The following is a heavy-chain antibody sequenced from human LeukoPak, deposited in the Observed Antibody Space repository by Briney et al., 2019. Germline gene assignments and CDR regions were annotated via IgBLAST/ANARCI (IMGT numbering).Heavy chain of an antibody. CDR2: IYYSGST. CDR1: GASITYYY. V-gene: IGHV4-59*08. J-gene: IGHJ4*02. Sequence: SETLSLTCTVSGASITYYYGNWIRRLPGKGLEWIGYIYYSGSTNYNPSLTSRVTMSIDTSNNQFSLKLTSVTAADTAIYHCARPGARGQPFDYWGQGILVTVSS. D-gene: IGHD7-27*01. CDR3: ARPGARGQPFDY.